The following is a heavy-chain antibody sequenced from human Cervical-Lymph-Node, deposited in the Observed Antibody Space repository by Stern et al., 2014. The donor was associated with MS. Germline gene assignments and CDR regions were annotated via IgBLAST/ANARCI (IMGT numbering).Heavy chain of an antibody. CDR1: GGSFSNYA. V-gene: IGHV1-69*01. CDR3: ARDKEATLINFYYAMDV. J-gene: IGHJ6*02. D-gene: IGHD5-24*01. CDR2: TKTMFTTT. Sequence: QVQLVQSGAEVKKPGSSVKVSCRASGGSFSNYAISWVRQAPGQGLEWMGGTKTMFTTTNYAHKFLVRLTLAADESTSTVYMELSSLRSEDTAVYFCARDKEATLINFYYAMDVWGQGTTVTVSS.